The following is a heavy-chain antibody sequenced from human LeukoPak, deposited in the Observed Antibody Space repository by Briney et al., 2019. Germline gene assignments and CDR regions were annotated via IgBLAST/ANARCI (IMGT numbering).Heavy chain of an antibody. D-gene: IGHD4-17*01. CDR2: IMPLFGTA. Sequence: SVKVSCKSSGGTFNNSAISWVRQAPGQGLEWLGGIMPLFGTAGYAQKFQGRVTITKDESTRTVYLELTSLTSDDTAVYYCARDVHGDYGSGWFDPWGQGTLVSVSS. CDR1: GGTFNNSA. CDR3: ARDVHGDYGSGWFDP. V-gene: IGHV1-69*05. J-gene: IGHJ5*02.